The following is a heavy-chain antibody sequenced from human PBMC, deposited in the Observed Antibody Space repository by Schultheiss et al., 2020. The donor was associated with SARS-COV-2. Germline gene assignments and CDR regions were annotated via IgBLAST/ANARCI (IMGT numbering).Heavy chain of an antibody. CDR2: IIPIFGTA. Sequence: KISFKASGGTFSSYAISWVRQAPGQGLEWMGGIIPIFGTANYAQKFQGRVTITADESTSTAYMELSSLRSEDTAVYYCASQVVCSSTSCYRAFDIWGQGTMVTVSS. J-gene: IGHJ3*02. CDR1: GGTFSSYA. V-gene: IGHV1-69*01. D-gene: IGHD2-2*02. CDR3: ASQVVCSSTSCYRAFDI.